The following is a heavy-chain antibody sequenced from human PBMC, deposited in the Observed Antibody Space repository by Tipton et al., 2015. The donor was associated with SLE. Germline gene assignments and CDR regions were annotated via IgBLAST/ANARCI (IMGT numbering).Heavy chain of an antibody. CDR1: GGSISSTSYY. D-gene: IGHD2-15*01. CDR3: ARDRYCSGGSCYYYYGMDV. CDR2: IYYSGST. J-gene: IGHJ6*02. V-gene: IGHV4-39*07. Sequence: TLSLTCTVSGGSISSTSYYWGWIRQPPGKGLEWIGSIYYSGSTYYNPSLKSRVTISVDTSKNQFSLKLSSLTAADTAVYYCARDRYCSGGSCYYYYGMDVWGQGTTVTVSS.